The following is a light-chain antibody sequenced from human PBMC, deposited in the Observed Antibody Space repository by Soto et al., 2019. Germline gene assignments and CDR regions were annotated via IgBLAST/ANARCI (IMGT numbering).Light chain of an antibody. CDR3: QQYKGCSS. V-gene: IGKV1-5*01. Sequence: DIQMTQSPSTLSASVGDRVTITCRASQSISSWLAWYQQKPGKAPKLLIYDASSLESGVPSRFSGSGSGTEFTLTISSLQPDYFATYYCQQYKGCSSFGQGTKVEIK. CDR2: DAS. CDR1: QSISSW. J-gene: IGKJ1*01.